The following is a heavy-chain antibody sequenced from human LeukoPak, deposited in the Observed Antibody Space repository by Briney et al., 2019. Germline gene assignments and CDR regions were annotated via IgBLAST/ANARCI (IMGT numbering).Heavy chain of an antibody. CDR2: INHSGST. J-gene: IGHJ4*02. V-gene: IGHV4-34*01. D-gene: IGHD3-22*01. Sequence: SETLSLTCAVYGGSFSGYYWNWIRQPPGKGLEWIGEINHSGSTNYNPSLKSRVTISVDTSKNQFSLKLSSVTAADTAVYYCARGVYYYDSSGPFFDYWGRGTLVTVSS. CDR3: ARGVYYYDSSGPFFDY. CDR1: GGSFSGYY.